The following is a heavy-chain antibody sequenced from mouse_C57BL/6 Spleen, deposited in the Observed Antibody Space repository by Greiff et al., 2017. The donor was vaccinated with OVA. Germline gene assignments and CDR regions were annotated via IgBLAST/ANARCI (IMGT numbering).Heavy chain of an antibody. V-gene: IGHV1-85*01. J-gene: IGHJ3*01. CDR2: IYPRDGST. CDR1: GYTFTSYD. D-gene: IGHD3-2*02. Sequence: VQLQESGPELVKPGASVKLSCKASGYTFTSYDINWVKQRPGQGLEWIGWIYPRDGSTKYNEKFKGKATLTVDTSSSTAYMELNSLTSEESAVDYCARKRTAQARAWFAYWGQGTLVTVSA. CDR3: ARKRTAQARAWFAY.